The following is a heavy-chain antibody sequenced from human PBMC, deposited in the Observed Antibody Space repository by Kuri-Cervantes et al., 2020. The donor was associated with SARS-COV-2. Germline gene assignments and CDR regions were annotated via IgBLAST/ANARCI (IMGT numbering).Heavy chain of an antibody. Sequence: ASVKVSCKASGYTFTSYGISWVRQAPGQGLEWMGWISVYNGNTNYAQKLQGRVTMTTDTSTSTAYMELRSLRSDDTAVYYCARGRKYCSSTSCYTVWYFDLWGRGTLVTVSS. CDR3: ARGRKYCSSTSCYTVWYFDL. D-gene: IGHD2-2*02. CDR1: GYTFTSYG. CDR2: ISVYNGNT. V-gene: IGHV1-18*01. J-gene: IGHJ2*01.